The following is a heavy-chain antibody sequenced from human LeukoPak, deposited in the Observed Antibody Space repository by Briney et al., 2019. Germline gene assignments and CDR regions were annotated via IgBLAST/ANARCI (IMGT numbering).Heavy chain of an antibody. J-gene: IGHJ3*02. D-gene: IGHD3-22*01. Sequence: ASVKVSCKASGYTFTGYYMHWVRQAPGQGLEWMGGIIPIFGTANYAQKFQGRVTITADKSTSTAYMELRSLRSDDTAVYYCARGSYAMISKGDAFDIWGQGTMVTVSS. CDR2: IIPIFGTA. V-gene: IGHV1-69*06. CDR3: ARGSYAMISKGDAFDI. CDR1: GYTFTGYY.